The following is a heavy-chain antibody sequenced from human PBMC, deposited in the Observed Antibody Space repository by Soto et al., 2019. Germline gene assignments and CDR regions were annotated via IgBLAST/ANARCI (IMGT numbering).Heavy chain of an antibody. D-gene: IGHD6-19*01. CDR2: IHYPGIT. CDR1: AGSISSSSYY. CDR3: ARPARQDTVAGNY. J-gene: IGHJ4*02. V-gene: IGHV4-39*01. Sequence: PSETLSLTCTVSAGSISSSSYYWDWIRQPPGKGLGWIGSIHYPGITHYNPSLKRRATISIDTSKNRFSLNLNSVTATDTAVYYCARPARQDTVAGNYWGQGTLVTVSS.